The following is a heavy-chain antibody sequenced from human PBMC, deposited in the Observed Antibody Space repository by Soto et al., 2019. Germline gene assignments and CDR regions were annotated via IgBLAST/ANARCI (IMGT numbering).Heavy chain of an antibody. Sequence: PGGSLRLSCAASGFTFSSYWMHWVRQAPGKGLVWVSRINSDGSSTSYADSVKGRFTISRDNAKNTLYLQMNSLRAEDTAVYYCASISGSYYGPAYWGQGTLVTVSS. D-gene: IGHD1-26*01. J-gene: IGHJ4*02. CDR3: ASISGSYYGPAY. V-gene: IGHV3-74*01. CDR2: INSDGSST. CDR1: GFTFSSYW.